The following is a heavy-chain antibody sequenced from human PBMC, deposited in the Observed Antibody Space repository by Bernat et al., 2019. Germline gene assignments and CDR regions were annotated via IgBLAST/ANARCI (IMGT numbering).Heavy chain of an antibody. D-gene: IGHD3-16*01. CDR2: IVVGSGIT. Sequence: QMQLVQSGPEVKKPGTSMKVSCKASGFTFTNSAVQWVRQARGQRLEWIGWIVVGSGITNYAQKFQERVTITRDMSTSTAYMELSRLRSEDTAVYYCAADDLGVGAWGQGTLVTVSS. CDR1: GFTFTNSA. J-gene: IGHJ4*02. CDR3: AADDLGVGA. V-gene: IGHV1-58*01.